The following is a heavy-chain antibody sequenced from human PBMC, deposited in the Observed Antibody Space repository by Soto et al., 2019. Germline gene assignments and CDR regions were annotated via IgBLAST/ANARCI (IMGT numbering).Heavy chain of an antibody. J-gene: IGHJ4*02. D-gene: IGHD3-10*01. V-gene: IGHV1-18*01. CDR3: ARGWFGEFVDYYDY. CDR2: ISGYNGNT. Sequence: QVQLVQSGGEVKKPGASVKVSCKASGYTFTTYGISWVRQAPGQGLEWMGWISGYNGNTNYAQKFQGRVTMTTDTSTSTAYMELRSLRSDDTAVYYCARGWFGEFVDYYDYWGREPWSPSPQ. CDR1: GYTFTTYG.